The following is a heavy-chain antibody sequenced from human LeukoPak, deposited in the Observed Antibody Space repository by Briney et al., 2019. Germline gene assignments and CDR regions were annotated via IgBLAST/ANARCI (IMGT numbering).Heavy chain of an antibody. CDR1: GGSITSSNYY. CDR3: ARGRSSSWYMDV. CDR2: IYYSGST. V-gene: IGHV4-39*07. Sequence: SETLSLTCTVSGGSITSSNYYWGWIRQPPGKGLEWIGSIYYSGSTYYNPSLESRVTISVDTSKDQFSLRLSSVTAADTAVYYCARGRSSSWYMDVWGQGTTVTVSS. D-gene: IGHD6-13*01. J-gene: IGHJ6*03.